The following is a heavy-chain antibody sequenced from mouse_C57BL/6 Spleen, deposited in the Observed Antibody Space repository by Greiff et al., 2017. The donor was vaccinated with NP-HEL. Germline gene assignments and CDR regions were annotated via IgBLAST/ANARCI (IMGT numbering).Heavy chain of an antibody. CDR3: ARRYYGSSHYAMDY. J-gene: IGHJ4*01. CDR2: IDPSDSYT. D-gene: IGHD1-1*01. Sequence: VQLQQPGAELVMPGASVKLSCKASGYTFTSYWMHWVKQRPGQGLEWIGEIDPSDSYTNYNQKFKGKSTLTVDKSSSTAYMQLSSLTSEGSAVYYCARRYYGSSHYAMDYWGQGTSVTVSS. V-gene: IGHV1-69*01. CDR1: GYTFTSYW.